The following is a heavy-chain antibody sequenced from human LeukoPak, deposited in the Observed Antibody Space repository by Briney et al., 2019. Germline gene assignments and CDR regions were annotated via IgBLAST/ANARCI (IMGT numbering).Heavy chain of an antibody. Sequence: DPGGSLRLSCAASGFSVSDYYMNWIRQSPGKGLERVSHISKKTAIEYADSVKGRFTISRDNANNLLLLQMDSLRPEDTGVYYCARGTYYSGSGPGSWFDPWGHGTPVTVSS. CDR2: ISKKTAI. V-gene: IGHV3-11*01. D-gene: IGHD3-10*01. CDR3: ARGTYYSGSGPGSWFDP. CDR1: GFSVSDYY. J-gene: IGHJ5*02.